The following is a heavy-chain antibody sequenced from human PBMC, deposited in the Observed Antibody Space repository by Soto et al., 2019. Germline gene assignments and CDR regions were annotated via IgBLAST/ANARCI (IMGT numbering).Heavy chain of an antibody. CDR2: IYHSGST. Sequence: SETLSLTCTVSGGSISSSSYYWGWVRQPPGKGLEWIGEIYHSGSTNYNPSLKSRVTISVDKSKNQFSLKLSSVTAADTAVYYCARTITMVRGVIYYYYGMDVWGQGTTVTVSS. D-gene: IGHD3-10*01. J-gene: IGHJ6*02. CDR1: GGSISSSSYY. V-gene: IGHV4-39*07. CDR3: ARTITMVRGVIYYYYGMDV.